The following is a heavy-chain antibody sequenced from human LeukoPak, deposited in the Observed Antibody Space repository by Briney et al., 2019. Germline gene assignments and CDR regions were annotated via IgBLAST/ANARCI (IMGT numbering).Heavy chain of an antibody. J-gene: IGHJ4*02. V-gene: IGHV4-39*07. CDR2: IYYSGST. CDR1: GGSISSSSYY. Sequence: SETLSLTCSVSGGSISSSSYYWGWLRQPPGMGLEWIGSIYYSGSTYYNPSLKSRVTISVYTSKNQFSLKVSSVTAADTAVYYCAIGPVEMATTGGQGTLVTVSS. CDR3: AIGPVEMATT. D-gene: IGHD5-24*01.